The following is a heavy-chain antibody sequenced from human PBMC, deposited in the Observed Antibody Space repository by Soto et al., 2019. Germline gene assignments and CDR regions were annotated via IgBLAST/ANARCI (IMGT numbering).Heavy chain of an antibody. CDR2: IYYSGST. Sequence: SETLSLTCTVSGGSISREEAFGSWIRQPPGKGLEWIGYIYYSGSTNYNPSLTSRVTISVDTSKNQFSLKLSSVTAADTAVYYCARHRYSSGVYDFDYWGQGTLVNVS. CDR3: ARHRYSSGVYDFDY. D-gene: IGHD5-18*01. CDR1: GGSISREEAF. J-gene: IGHJ4*02. V-gene: IGHV4-59*08.